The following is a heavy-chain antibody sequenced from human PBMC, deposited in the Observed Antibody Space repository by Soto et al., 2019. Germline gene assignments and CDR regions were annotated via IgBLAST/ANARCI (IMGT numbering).Heavy chain of an antibody. Sequence: QPGWSLRLSCASSVFTFISYAMSWVRQAPGKGLEWVSAISGSGGSTYYADSVKGRFTISRDNSKNTLYLQMNSLRAEDTAVYYCAKDFTDLAAAGTFDYWGQGTLVTVSS. D-gene: IGHD6-13*01. V-gene: IGHV3-23*01. J-gene: IGHJ4*02. CDR2: ISGSGGST. CDR1: VFTFISYA. CDR3: AKDFTDLAAAGTFDY.